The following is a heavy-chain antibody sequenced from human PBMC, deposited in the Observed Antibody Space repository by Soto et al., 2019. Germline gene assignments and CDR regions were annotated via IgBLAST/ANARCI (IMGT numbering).Heavy chain of an antibody. D-gene: IGHD1-26*01. Sequence: VASVKVSCKASGGTFSSYAISWVRQAPGQGLEWMGGIIPIFGTANYAQKFQGRVTITADESTSTAYMELSSLRSEDTAVYYCAREWYSGSYLAPFDYWGQGTLVTVSS. CDR1: GGTFSSYA. J-gene: IGHJ4*02. CDR2: IIPIFGTA. CDR3: AREWYSGSYLAPFDY. V-gene: IGHV1-69*13.